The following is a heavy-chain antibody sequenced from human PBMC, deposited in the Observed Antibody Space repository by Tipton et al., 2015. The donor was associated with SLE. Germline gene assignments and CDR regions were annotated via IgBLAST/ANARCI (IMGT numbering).Heavy chain of an antibody. J-gene: IGHJ4*02. Sequence: TLSLTCTVSGDSINSHYWSWIRQPAGKGLQWIGRIYPSGSINYNPSLKSRVTISVDTSKNQFSLKLRSVTAADTAVYFCARYYCTTTRCYYFDYWGRGTLVTVSS. V-gene: IGHV4-4*07. CDR3: ARYYCTTTRCYYFDY. CDR1: GDSINSHY. CDR2: IYPSGSI. D-gene: IGHD2-2*01.